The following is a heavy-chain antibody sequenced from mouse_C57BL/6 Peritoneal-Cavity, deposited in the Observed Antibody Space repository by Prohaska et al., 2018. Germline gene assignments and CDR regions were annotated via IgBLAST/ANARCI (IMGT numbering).Heavy chain of an antibody. V-gene: IGHV5-17*01. CDR1: GFTFSDYG. J-gene: IGHJ1*03. D-gene: IGHD1-1*01. CDR3: ATPYYGSSSYWYVDV. CDR2: ISSGSSTI. Sequence: EVQLVESGGGLVKPGGSLKLSCAASGFTFSDYGMHWVRQAPEKGLECVAYISSGSSTIYYADTVKGRFTISRDNAKNTLFLQMTSLRSEDTAMYYCATPYYGSSSYWYVDVWGTGTTVTVSS.